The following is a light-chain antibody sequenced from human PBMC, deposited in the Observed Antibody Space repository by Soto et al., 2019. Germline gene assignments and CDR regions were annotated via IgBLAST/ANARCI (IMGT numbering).Light chain of an antibody. V-gene: IGLV3-21*02. CDR3: HVWDSGSANHD. CDR2: ANS. J-gene: IGLJ1*01. CDR1: NIGSKS. Sequence: SCELTQPPSWSVAPGQTARITCGGSNIGSKSVHWYQQKPGQAPMMVVCANSDRPSGIPDRFSGSNSANTATLTISRVEAGDEADYYCHVWDSGSANHDFGTGTKVNVL.